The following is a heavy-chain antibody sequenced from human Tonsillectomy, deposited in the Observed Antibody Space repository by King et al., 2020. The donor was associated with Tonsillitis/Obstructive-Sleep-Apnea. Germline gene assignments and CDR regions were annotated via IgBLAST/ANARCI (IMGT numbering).Heavy chain of an antibody. Sequence: VQLVESGGGLVKPGGSLRLSCAASGFTFNTYAMNWVCQAPGKGLEWVSSITSSSTYIYYADSVKGRFTISRDNAKNSLYLQMNSLRAEDTAVYYCSRDIEVVSLGDDYYGMDVWGQGTTVTVSS. CDR3: SRDIEVVSLGDDYYGMDV. J-gene: IGHJ6*02. D-gene: IGHD2-2*01. V-gene: IGHV3-21*01. CDR2: ITSSSTYI. CDR1: GFTFNTYA.